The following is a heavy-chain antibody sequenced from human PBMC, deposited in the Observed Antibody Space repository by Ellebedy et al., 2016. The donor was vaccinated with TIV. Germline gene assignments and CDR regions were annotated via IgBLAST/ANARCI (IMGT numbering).Heavy chain of an antibody. J-gene: IGHJ6*02. CDR1: GFIFTACS. CDR2: ISPNGGDT. CDR3: VKGRSGLQYYGIDV. Sequence: GGSLRLXXAASGFIFTACSMAWVRQAPGKGLEWVSSISPNGGDTYYADSVKGRFTISRDNSKNKLYLQMNSLRAEDTALYYCVKGRSGLQYYGIDVWGQGTTVTVSS. D-gene: IGHD3-10*01. V-gene: IGHV3-23*01.